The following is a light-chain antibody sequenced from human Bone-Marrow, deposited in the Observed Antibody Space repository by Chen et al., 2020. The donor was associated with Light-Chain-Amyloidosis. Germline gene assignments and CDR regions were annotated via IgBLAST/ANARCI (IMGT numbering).Light chain of an antibody. V-gene: IGLV3-1*01. J-gene: IGLJ2*01. Sequence: SYELTQPPPVSVSPGQTASRPCSGDKLGDRYTYWYQLKSGQSPVLVIYEEKTRPSGIPERFSGSNSGNTATLTISETQPMDEADYYCQAWDSSTVIFGGGTKLTVL. CDR2: EEK. CDR1: KLGDRY. CDR3: QAWDSSTVI.